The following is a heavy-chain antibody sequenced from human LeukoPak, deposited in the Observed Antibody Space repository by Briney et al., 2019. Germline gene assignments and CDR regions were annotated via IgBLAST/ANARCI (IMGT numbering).Heavy chain of an antibody. V-gene: IGHV4-59*01. CDR1: GGSISSYY. Sequence: PSETLSLTCTVSGGSISSYYWSWIRQPPGKGLEWIGYIYYSGSTNYNPSLKSRVTISVDTSKNQFSLKLTSVTAADTAVYYCARERTPRVSDAFDIWGQGTMVTVSS. J-gene: IGHJ3*02. CDR3: ARERTPRVSDAFDI. D-gene: IGHD4-11*01. CDR2: IYYSGST.